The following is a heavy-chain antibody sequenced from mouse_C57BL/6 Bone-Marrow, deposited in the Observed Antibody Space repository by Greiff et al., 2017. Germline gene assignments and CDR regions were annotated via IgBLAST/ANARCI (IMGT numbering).Heavy chain of an antibody. CDR1: GYTFTSYW. V-gene: IGHV1-50*01. CDR3: ARRLGMGGTFAD. CDR2: IDPSDSYT. D-gene: IGHD2-2*01. Sequence: QVQLQQSGAELVKPGASVKLSCKASGYTFTSYWMQWVKQRPGQGLEWIGEIDPSDSYTNYNQKFKGKATLTVDTSSSTAYLQLSSLTSEDSAVYYWARRLGMGGTFADWGQGTLVTVSA. J-gene: IGHJ3*01.